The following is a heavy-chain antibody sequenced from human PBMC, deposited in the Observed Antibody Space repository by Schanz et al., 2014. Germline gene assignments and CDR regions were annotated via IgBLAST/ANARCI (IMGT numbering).Heavy chain of an antibody. Sequence: QVQLVASGGGVVRPGGSLRLSCAGSGFTFSNYAIHWVRQAPGKGLEWLAVIWFDGTNKYNADSVKGRFTISRDTSKNTLYLLLNSLRAEDTAVYYCARDQYYFGSGNPFDIWGQGTMVTVSS. CDR2: IWFDGTNK. CDR1: GFTFSNYA. J-gene: IGHJ3*02. V-gene: IGHV3-33*08. D-gene: IGHD3-10*01. CDR3: ARDQYYFGSGNPFDI.